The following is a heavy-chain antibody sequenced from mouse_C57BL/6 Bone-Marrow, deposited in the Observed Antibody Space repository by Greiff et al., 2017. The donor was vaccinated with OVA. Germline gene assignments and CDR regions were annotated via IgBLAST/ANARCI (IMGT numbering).Heavy chain of an antibody. CDR1: GYTFTSYG. D-gene: IGHD5-5*01. J-gene: IGHJ2*01. CDR2: IYPRSGNT. Sequence: QVQLKESGAELARPGASVKLSCKASGYTFTSYGISWVKQRTGQGLEWIGEIYPRSGNTYYNEKFKGKATLTADKSSSTAYMELRSLTSEDSAVYFCARPPLPYFDYWGQGTTLTVSS. V-gene: IGHV1-81*01. CDR3: ARPPLPYFDY.